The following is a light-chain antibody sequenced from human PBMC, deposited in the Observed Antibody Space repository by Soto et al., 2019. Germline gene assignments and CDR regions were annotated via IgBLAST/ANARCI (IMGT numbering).Light chain of an antibody. J-gene: IGKJ1*01. Sequence: DIVMTQSPDSLAVSLGERATINCKSSQSVLYSSNNKNYLAWYQQKPGQPPKLLIYWASTRESGVPDRFSGSGSGTDFTLTISSLQAEDVAVYYCQQDYSTPWTFVQGTKVEIK. CDR3: QQDYSTPWT. CDR1: QSVLYSSNNKNY. V-gene: IGKV4-1*01. CDR2: WAS.